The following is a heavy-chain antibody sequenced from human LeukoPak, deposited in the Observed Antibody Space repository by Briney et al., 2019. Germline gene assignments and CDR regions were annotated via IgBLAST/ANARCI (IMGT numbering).Heavy chain of an antibody. CDR2: IYTSGST. CDR3: ARQPPQYYGMDV. V-gene: IGHV4-4*07. Sequence: PSETLSLTYTVSGGSFSNYYWSWIRQPAGKGLEWIGRIYTSGSTNYNPSVKSRVTMSVDTSNNQFSLKLTSVTAADTAVYYCARQPPQYYGMDVWGQGTTVTVSS. D-gene: IGHD1-14*01. J-gene: IGHJ6*02. CDR1: GGSFSNYY.